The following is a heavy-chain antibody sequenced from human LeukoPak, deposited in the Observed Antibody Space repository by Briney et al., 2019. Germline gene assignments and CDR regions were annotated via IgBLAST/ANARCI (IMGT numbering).Heavy chain of an antibody. CDR1: GYTFTSYY. Sequence: GASVKVSCKASGYTFTSYYMHWVRQATGQGLEWMGIINPSGGSTSYAQKFQGRVTMTRDTSTSTVYMELSSLRSEDTAVYYCARGRRITMIVVALDYWGQGTLVTVSS. CDR2: INPSGGST. CDR3: ARGRRITMIVVALDY. V-gene: IGHV1-46*01. J-gene: IGHJ4*02. D-gene: IGHD3-22*01.